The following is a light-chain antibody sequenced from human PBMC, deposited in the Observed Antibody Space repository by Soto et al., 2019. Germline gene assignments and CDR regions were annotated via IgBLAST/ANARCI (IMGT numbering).Light chain of an antibody. CDR2: RNN. J-gene: IGLJ2*01. V-gene: IGLV1-47*01. Sequence: QSVLTQPPSASGTPGQTVTISCSGSSSNIGSAYISWYQHLPGTAPKLLIYRNNQRPSGVPDRFSASKSGTSASLAISGLRSEDEADYYCAAWDDSLVVFGGGTKLTVL. CDR1: SSNIGSAY. CDR3: AAWDDSLVV.